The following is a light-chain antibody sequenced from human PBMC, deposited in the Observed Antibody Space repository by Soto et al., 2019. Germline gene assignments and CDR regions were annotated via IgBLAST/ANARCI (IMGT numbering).Light chain of an antibody. CDR3: QQYNSYWRT. CDR2: DAS. J-gene: IGKJ1*01. CDR1: QSISSW. V-gene: IGKV1-5*01. Sequence: DIQMTQSPSTLAASLGDRVTITCRASQSISSWLAWYQQKPGKAPKLLIYDASSLESGVPSRFSGSGSGTEFTLTISSLQPDDFETYYCQQYNSYWRTFGQGTKVDIK.